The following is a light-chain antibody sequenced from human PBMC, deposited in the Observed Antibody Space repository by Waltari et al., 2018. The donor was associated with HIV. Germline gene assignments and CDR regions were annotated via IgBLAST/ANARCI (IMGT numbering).Light chain of an antibody. Sequence: SYLLTQPPSVSVAPGQTDRITCEGHNIGSNSVHWYQQKPGQAPVLVIYFDSSRPSGIPERFSGSNSGNTATLTIIRVESGDEADYHCQLWDTKSVHPGAVFGGGTKLTVL. CDR2: FDS. V-gene: IGLV3-21*04. J-gene: IGLJ2*01. CDR1: NIGSNS. CDR3: QLWDTKSVHPGAV.